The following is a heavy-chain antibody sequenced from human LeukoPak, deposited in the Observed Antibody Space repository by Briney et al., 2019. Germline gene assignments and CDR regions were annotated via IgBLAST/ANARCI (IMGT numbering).Heavy chain of an antibody. D-gene: IGHD6-13*01. J-gene: IGHJ3*02. CDR2: IYHSGSA. CDR3: ARGYSSSWVRGAFDI. CDR1: GGSISSGSYY. Sequence: SQTLSLTCTVSGGSISSGSYYWSWIRQPPGKGLEWIGCIYHSGSAYYGPSLKSRVTISLDRSKNQFSLKLSSVTAADTAVYYCARGYSSSWVRGAFDIWGQGTMVTVSS. V-gene: IGHV4-30-2*01.